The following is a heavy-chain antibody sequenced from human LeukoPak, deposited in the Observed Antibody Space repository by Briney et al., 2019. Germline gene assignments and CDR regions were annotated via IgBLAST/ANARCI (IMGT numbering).Heavy chain of an antibody. CDR3: ARDRDYDYVWGSYRPDAFGI. CDR2: ISSSSSYT. CDR1: GFTFSSYT. D-gene: IGHD3-16*02. J-gene: IGHJ3*02. Sequence: PGGSLRLSCAASGFTFSSYTLNWVRQAPGKGLEWVSSISSSSSYTYYADSLKGRFTISRDNAKNSLYLQMNSLRAEDTAVYYCARDRDYDYVWGSYRPDAFGIWGQGTMVTVSS. V-gene: IGHV3-21*01.